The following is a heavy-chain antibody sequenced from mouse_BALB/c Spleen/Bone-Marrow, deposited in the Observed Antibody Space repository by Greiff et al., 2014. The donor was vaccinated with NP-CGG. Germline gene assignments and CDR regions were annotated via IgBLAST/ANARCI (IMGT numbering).Heavy chain of an antibody. V-gene: IGHV2-9*02. D-gene: IGHD1-1*01. CDR1: GFSLTSYG. CDR2: IWAGGST. J-gene: IGHJ4*01. Sequence: VQGVESGPGLVAPSQSLSIACTVSGFSLTSYGVHWVRQPPGKGLEWLGVIWAGGSTNYNSALMSRLSISKDNSKSQVLLKMNSLQTDDTAMYYCARGYYYGSTYYYAMDYWGQGTSVTVSS. CDR3: ARGYYYGSTYYYAMDY.